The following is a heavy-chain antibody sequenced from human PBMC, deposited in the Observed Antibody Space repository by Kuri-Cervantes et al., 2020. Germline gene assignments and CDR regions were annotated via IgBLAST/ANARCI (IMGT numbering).Heavy chain of an antibody. D-gene: IGHD6-13*01. V-gene: IGHV4-59*01. Sequence: GSLRLSCTVSGGSISSYYWSWIRQPPGKGLEWIGYIYYSGSTNYNPSLKSRVTISVDTSKNQFSLKLSSVTAADTAVYYCAREMDIAAAGSYGMDVWSQGTTVTVSS. CDR1: GGSISSYY. J-gene: IGHJ6*02. CDR2: IYYSGST. CDR3: AREMDIAAAGSYGMDV.